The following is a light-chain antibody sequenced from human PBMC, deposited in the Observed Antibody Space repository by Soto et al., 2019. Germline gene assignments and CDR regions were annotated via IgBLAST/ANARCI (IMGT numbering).Light chain of an antibody. V-gene: IGLV2-14*01. CDR1: SSDVGCFDY. J-gene: IGLJ3*02. Sequence: QSALAQPASVSGSPGQSITISCTGTSSDVGCFDYVSWYQQRPGKVPKLIIHNVSNRPSGVSDRFSGSKSGNTASLTISGLQADDEADYYCSSYASTSFLVVFGGGTKVTVL. CDR3: SSYASTSFLVV. CDR2: NVS.